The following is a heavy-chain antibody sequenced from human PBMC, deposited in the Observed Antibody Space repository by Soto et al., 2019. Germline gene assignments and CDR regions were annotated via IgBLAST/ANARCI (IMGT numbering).Heavy chain of an antibody. J-gene: IGHJ3*01. CDR3: ASLGYSDSSFAFDF. D-gene: IGHD5-12*01. CDR1: WFTVSTNY. V-gene: IGHV3-53*01. CDR2: IYSGGNT. Sequence: GGSLRLSCAASWFTVSTNYMNWVRQAPGKGLEWVSVIYSGGNTYYADSVKGRFTISRDNSKNTLYLQMNSLRAGDTAVYYCASLGYSDSSFAFDFWGQGAMVTV.